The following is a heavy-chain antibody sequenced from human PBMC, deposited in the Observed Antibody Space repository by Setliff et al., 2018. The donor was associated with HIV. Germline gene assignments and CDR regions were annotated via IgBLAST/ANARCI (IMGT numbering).Heavy chain of an antibody. V-gene: IGHV1-18*01. Sequence: ASVKVSCKASGYTFTSYGISWVRQAPGQGLEWMGWISAYNGNTNYAQKLQGRVTMTADTSTSTAYMELRSLRSDDTAVYYCARGLYYYDSSGYYLPAAFDLWGQGTMVTVSS. D-gene: IGHD3-22*01. CDR2: ISAYNGNT. J-gene: IGHJ3*01. CDR1: GYTFTSYG. CDR3: ARGLYYYDSSGYYLPAAFDL.